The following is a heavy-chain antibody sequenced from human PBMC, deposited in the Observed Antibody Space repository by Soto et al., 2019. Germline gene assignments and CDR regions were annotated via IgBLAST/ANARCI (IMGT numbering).Heavy chain of an antibody. V-gene: IGHV3-7*01. CDR1: GFTFSSYW. D-gene: IGHD7-27*01. CDR2: IKQDGSEK. Sequence: GGSLRLSCAASGFTFSSYWMSWVRQAPGKGLEWVANIKQDGSEKYYVDSVKGRFTISRDNAKNSLYLQMNSLRAEDTAVYYCASPSVPPPRLGITDYYYYGMDVWGQGTTVTVSS. J-gene: IGHJ6*02. CDR3: ASPSVPPPRLGITDYYYYGMDV.